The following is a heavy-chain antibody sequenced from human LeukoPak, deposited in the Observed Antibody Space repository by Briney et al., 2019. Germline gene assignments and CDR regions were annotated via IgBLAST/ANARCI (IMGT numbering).Heavy chain of an antibody. Sequence: ASVKVSCRASGYTFTSYYMHWVRQAPGQGPEWMGIINPSGGSTSYAQKFQGRVTMTRDTSTSTVYMELSSLRSEDTAVYYCARDAPIVVVPAAIPYFDYWGQGTLVTVSS. CDR3: ARDAPIVVVPAAIPYFDY. CDR1: GYTFTSYY. J-gene: IGHJ4*02. V-gene: IGHV1-46*01. CDR2: INPSGGST. D-gene: IGHD2-2*01.